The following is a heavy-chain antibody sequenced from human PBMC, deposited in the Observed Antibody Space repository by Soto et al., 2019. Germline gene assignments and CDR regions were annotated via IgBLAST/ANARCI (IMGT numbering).Heavy chain of an antibody. J-gene: IGHJ5*02. CDR2: IYYSGST. Sequence: PSETLSLTCTVSGGSISSYYWSWIRQPPGKGLEWIGYIYYSGSTNYNPSLKSRVTISVDTSKNQFSLKLSSVTAADTAVYYCAREQDYGDYWFDPWGQGTLVTVSS. V-gene: IGHV4-59*01. CDR1: GGSISSYY. CDR3: AREQDYGDYWFDP. D-gene: IGHD4-17*01.